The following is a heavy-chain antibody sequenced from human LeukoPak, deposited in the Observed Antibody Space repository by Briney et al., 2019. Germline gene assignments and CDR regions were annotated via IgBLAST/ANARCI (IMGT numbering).Heavy chain of an antibody. CDR2: IYYSGST. CDR3: ARVQATVTRDYYYYYGMDV. CDR1: GGSISSYY. D-gene: IGHD4-17*01. V-gene: IGHV4-59*01. Sequence: TSQTLSLTCTVSGGSISSYYWSWIRQPPGKGLEWIGYIYYSGSTNYNPSLKSRVTISVDTSKNQSSLKLSSVTAADTAAYYCARVQATVTRDYYYYYGMDVWGQGTTVTVSS. J-gene: IGHJ6*02.